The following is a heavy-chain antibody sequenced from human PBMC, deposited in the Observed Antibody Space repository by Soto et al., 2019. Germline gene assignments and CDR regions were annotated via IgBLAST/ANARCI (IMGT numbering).Heavy chain of an antibody. CDR3: AKXPGGLDGYNSDYYGMDV. D-gene: IGHD5-12*01. J-gene: IGHJ6*02. V-gene: IGHV3-23*01. CDR1: GLTFSTYA. CDR2: IGGSGTGGRT. Sequence: PGGSLRLSCPPSGLTFSTYAMSWVRQAPGKGLEWVSAIGGSGTGGRTYYADSVKGRFTISRDNSKNTVYLQMNSLRADDTAVYYCAKXPGGLDGYNSDYYGMDVWGQGTTVTVSS.